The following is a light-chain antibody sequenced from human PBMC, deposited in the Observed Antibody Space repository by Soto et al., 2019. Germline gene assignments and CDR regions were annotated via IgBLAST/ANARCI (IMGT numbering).Light chain of an antibody. CDR2: GAS. Sequence: EIVMTQSPATLSVSPGERATLSCRASQSVSSNLAWYQQKPGQAPRLLIYGASTRATGIPARFSGSGSGTEFTLTISSLQSEDLGIYYCQQYDVWPVVTFGGGTKVEIK. J-gene: IGKJ4*02. CDR1: QSVSSN. CDR3: QQYDVWPVVT. V-gene: IGKV3-15*01.